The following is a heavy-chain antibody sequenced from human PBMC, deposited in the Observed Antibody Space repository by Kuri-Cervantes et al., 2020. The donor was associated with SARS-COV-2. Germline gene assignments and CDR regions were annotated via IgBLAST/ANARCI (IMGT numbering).Heavy chain of an antibody. Sequence: SETLSLTCAIYGGSLSGSFWSWIRQSPGKRLEWIGEVNHNGGANYNPSFRSRVTISVDPSKAQFSQKLSSVTAANTAVYYCARHPYPYYDSSSWDWYFDLWGRGTLVTVSS. D-gene: IGHD6-13*01. CDR2: VNHNGGA. CDR1: GGSLSGSF. J-gene: IGHJ2*01. CDR3: ARHPYPYYDSSSWDWYFDL. V-gene: IGHV4-34*01.